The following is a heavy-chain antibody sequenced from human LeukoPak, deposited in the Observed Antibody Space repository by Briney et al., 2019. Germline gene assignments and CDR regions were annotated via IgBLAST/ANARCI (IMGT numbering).Heavy chain of an antibody. Sequence: SETLSLTCTVSGGSISNYYWGWIRQPPGKGLEWIGSIYYSGSTYYNPSLKSRVTISVDTSKNQFSLKLSSVTAADTAVYYCARFIAAPYYFDYWGQGTLVTVSS. V-gene: IGHV4-39*07. CDR1: GGSISNYY. J-gene: IGHJ4*02. CDR2: IYYSGST. CDR3: ARFIAAPYYFDY. D-gene: IGHD6-13*01.